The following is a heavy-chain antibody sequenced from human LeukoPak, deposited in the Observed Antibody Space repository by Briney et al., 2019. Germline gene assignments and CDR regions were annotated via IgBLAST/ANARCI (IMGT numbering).Heavy chain of an antibody. J-gene: IGHJ4*02. CDR2: ISDDSGKI. V-gene: IGHV3-23*01. Sequence: PGGSLRLSCAASGFRFRTYAMSWVRQAPGKGLEWVSAISDDSGKIYYADSVKGRFTISRDNSKSTLFMQMNSLRAEDTAVYYCAKGAYGGAAAGTIDYWGQGTLVTVSS. CDR3: AKGAYGGAAAGTIDY. D-gene: IGHD6-13*01. CDR1: GFRFRTYA.